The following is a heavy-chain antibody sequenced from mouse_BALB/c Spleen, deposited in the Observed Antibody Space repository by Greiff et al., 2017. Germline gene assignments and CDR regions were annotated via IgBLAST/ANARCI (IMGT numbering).Heavy chain of an antibody. D-gene: IGHD2-1*01. J-gene: IGHJ4*01. CDR1: GFTFSSFG. CDR3: AREGNYNAMDY. Sequence: EVQVVESGGGLVQPGGSRKLSCAASGFTFSSFGMHWVRQAPEKGLEWVAYISSGSSTIYYADTVKGRFTISRDNPKNTLFLQMTSLRSEDTAMYYCAREGNYNAMDYWGQGTSVTVSS. V-gene: IGHV5-17*02. CDR2: ISSGSSTI.